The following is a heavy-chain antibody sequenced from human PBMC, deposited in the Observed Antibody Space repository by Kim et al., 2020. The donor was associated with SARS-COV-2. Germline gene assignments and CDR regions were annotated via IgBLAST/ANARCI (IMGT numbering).Heavy chain of an antibody. CDR1: GFTFSSHV. Sequence: GGSLRLSCAASGFTFSSHVMSWVRQAPGKGLEWVSAISDGGGSTNYADSVKGRFTISRDNSKNTLHLQMNGLRAEDTAVYYCARGCPYSGGYRPLDYWGQGTRVTVSS. CDR3: ARGCPYSGGYRPLDY. CDR2: ISDGGGST. J-gene: IGHJ4*02. V-gene: IGHV3-23*01. D-gene: IGHD1-26*01.